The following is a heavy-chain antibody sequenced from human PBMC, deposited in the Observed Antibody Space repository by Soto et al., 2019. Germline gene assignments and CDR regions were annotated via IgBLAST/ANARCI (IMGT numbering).Heavy chain of an antibody. D-gene: IGHD3-9*01. CDR1: AVNISGLA. CDR2: ISGSRGRT. V-gene: IGHV3-23*01. CDR3: AFGALNYDILSGYYAIFDY. Sequence: PCRRLRLPCAASAVNISGLAMGWIRKAREKGLEWGSAISGSRGRTYYADYVKGPFTISRDNSKNTLYLQMTSLRAEGTAVYYCAFGALNYDILSGYYAIFDYWGKGTLVTVSS. J-gene: IGHJ4*02.